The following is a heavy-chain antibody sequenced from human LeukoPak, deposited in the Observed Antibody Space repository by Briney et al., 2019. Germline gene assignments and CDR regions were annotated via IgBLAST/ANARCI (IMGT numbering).Heavy chain of an antibody. D-gene: IGHD4-17*01. Sequence: PGGSLRLSCAASGFTFSSYAMSWVRQAPGKGLAWVSGISGSGGRTYYADSVKGRFTISRDNSKNTLYLQMSSLRAEDTAVYYCAKHKEGYGDSCLDDSWGQGALVTVSS. J-gene: IGHJ5*01. CDR1: GFTFSSYA. CDR2: ISGSGGRT. CDR3: AKHKEGYGDSCLDDS. V-gene: IGHV3-23*01.